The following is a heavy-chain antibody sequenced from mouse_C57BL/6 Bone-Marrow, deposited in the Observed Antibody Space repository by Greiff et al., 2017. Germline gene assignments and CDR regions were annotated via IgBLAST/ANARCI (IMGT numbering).Heavy chain of an antibody. D-gene: IGHD2-4*01. J-gene: IGHJ3*01. CDR3: AKDEGLRGFAY. V-gene: IGHV2-5*01. Sequence: QVQLQQSGPGLVQPSQSLSITCTASGFSLTSYGVHWVRQSPGKGLEWLGVIWRGGSTDYNAAFMSRLSITKDNSKRQVVIKMNSLQADDTAIYCCAKDEGLRGFAYWGKGTLVTVSA. CDR1: GFSLTSYG. CDR2: IWRGGST.